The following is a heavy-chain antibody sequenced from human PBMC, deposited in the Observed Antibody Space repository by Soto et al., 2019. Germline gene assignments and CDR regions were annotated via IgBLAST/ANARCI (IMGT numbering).Heavy chain of an antibody. J-gene: IGHJ2*01. CDR3: AKAPGTGWYFDL. CDR1: QFTFSSYA. D-gene: IGHD2-8*02. Sequence: EVQLLESGGGLVQPGGSLRLSCVASQFTFSSYALSWVRQAPGKGLEWVSGISGFGDTTYLADSVKGRFTISRDNSKNTLYLQLNSLGAEDTAVYYCAKAPGTGWYFDLWGRGTLVTVSS. CDR2: ISGFGDTT. V-gene: IGHV3-23*01.